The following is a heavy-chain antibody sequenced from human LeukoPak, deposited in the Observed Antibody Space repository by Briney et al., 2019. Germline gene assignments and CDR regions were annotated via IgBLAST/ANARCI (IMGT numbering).Heavy chain of an antibody. CDR2: ISRSSSPI. CDR3: ARAKRNGFDI. Sequence: GGSLRLSCAASGFTFSSYEMNWVRQAPGKGLGWISYISRSSSPIYYADSVKGRFTISRDNAMNSLYLQMNSLRAEDTAVYYCARAKRNGFDIWGQGTMVTVSS. J-gene: IGHJ3*02. V-gene: IGHV3-48*03. CDR1: GFTFSSYE.